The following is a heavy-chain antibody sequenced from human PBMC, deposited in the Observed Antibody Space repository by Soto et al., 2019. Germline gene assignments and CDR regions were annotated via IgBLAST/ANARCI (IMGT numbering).Heavy chain of an antibody. V-gene: IGHV4-59*01. J-gene: IGHJ4*02. Sequence: WTWVRQPPGKGLEWIGYIYYSGSTDYNPSLKSRVTISMDTYENQFSLKLSSVTAADTAVYYCAREGQYYLDYWGQGTLVTVSS. CDR2: IYYSGST. CDR3: AREGQYYLDY.